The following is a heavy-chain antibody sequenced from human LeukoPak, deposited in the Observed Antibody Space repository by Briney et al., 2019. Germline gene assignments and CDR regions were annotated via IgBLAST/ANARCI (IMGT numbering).Heavy chain of an antibody. V-gene: IGHV3-30*03. D-gene: IGHD2-2*01. CDR2: ISYDGSNK. CDR3: AREGVRTSLDY. CDR1: GFTFSSYG. J-gene: IGHJ4*02. Sequence: GRSLRLSCAASGFTFSSYGMHWVRQAPGKGLEWVAVISYDGSNKYYADSVKDRFTISRDNSKNTLYLQMNSLRAEDTAVYYCAREGVRTSLDYWGQGTLVTVSS.